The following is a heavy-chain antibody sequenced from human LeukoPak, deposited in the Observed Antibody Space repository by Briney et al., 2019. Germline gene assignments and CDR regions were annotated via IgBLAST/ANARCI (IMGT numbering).Heavy chain of an antibody. CDR2: IYPGDSDT. CDR3: ARPSYYYDSSGYYYPGGLDY. Sequence: GESLKISCKGSGYSFTSYWIGWVRQMPGKGLEWMGIIYPGDSDTRYSPSFQGQVTISADVSISTAYLQWSSLKASDTAMYYCARPSYYYDSSGYYYPGGLDYWGQGTLVTVSS. V-gene: IGHV5-51*01. J-gene: IGHJ4*02. D-gene: IGHD3-22*01. CDR1: GYSFTSYW.